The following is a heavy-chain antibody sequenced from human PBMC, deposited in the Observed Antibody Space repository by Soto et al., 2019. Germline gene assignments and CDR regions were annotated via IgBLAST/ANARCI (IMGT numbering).Heavy chain of an antibody. Sequence: QMQLVESGRGVVQPGRSLRLSCAASGFNFNSYGMHWVRQAPGKGLEWVAVIWYDGSNKYYADSVKGRFTISRDNSKNTLYLQMNSLRVEDTAVYYCVIDTTGAFAIWGQGTMVTVSS. J-gene: IGHJ3*02. D-gene: IGHD1-1*01. V-gene: IGHV3-33*01. CDR2: IWYDGSNK. CDR1: GFNFNSYG. CDR3: VIDTTGAFAI.